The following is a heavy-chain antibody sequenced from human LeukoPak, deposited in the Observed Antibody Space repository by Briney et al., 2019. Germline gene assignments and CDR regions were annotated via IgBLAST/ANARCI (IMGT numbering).Heavy chain of an antibody. V-gene: IGHV3-21*01. D-gene: IGHD1/OR15-1a*01. J-gene: IGHJ3*02. CDR3: ARDREHDRQFDDAFDI. Sequence: GGSLRLSCAASGFTFSSYSMNWVRQAPGKGLEWVSSISSSSSYTYYADSVKGRFTISRDNAKNSLYLQMNSLRAEDTAVYYCARDREHDRQFDDAFDILGQGTMVTVSS. CDR1: GFTFSSYS. CDR2: ISSSSSYT.